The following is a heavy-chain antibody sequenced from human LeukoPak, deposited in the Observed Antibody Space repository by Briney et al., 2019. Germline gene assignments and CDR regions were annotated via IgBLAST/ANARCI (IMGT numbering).Heavy chain of an antibody. CDR2: VNSDGSRT. J-gene: IGHJ4*01. V-gene: IGHV3-74*03. D-gene: IGHD3-22*01. CDR1: GFTFISSW. CDR3: ARVVDDYDSGGFSWFDY. Sequence: GGSLRLSCAASGFTFISSWMHWVRQGPGKGLEWVSRVNSDGSRTTYADSVKGRFTISRDNAKNTLYLQMNSLRAEDTAVYYCARVVDDYDSGGFSWFDYWRKEPWSPSPQ.